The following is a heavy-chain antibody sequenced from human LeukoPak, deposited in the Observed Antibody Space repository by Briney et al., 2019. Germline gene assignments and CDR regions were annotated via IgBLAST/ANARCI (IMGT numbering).Heavy chain of an antibody. CDR3: ARFAAGGSYYYYMDV. CDR2: IGTSSTTI. Sequence: GGSLRLPCAASGFDFSTYAINWVRQPPGKGLEWVSNIGTSSTTIYYADSVKGRFTISRDNAKNSLYLQMNSLRADDTAVYYCARFAAGGSYYYYMDVWGKGTTVTVSS. V-gene: IGHV3-48*01. D-gene: IGHD6-25*01. J-gene: IGHJ6*03. CDR1: GFDFSTYA.